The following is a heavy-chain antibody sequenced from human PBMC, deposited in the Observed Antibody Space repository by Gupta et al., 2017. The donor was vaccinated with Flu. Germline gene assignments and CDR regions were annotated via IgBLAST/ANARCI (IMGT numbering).Heavy chain of an antibody. CDR1: GFTFSSYE. CDR3: ARDLTRGPREGYYYGMDV. J-gene: IGHJ6*02. V-gene: IGHV3-48*03. D-gene: IGHD1-26*01. Sequence: EVQLVESGGGLVQPGGSLRLSCAASGFTFSSYEMNWVRQAPGKGLEWVSYISSSGSTIYYADSVKGRFTISRDNAKNSLYLQMNSLRAEDTAVYYCARDLTRGPREGYYYGMDVWGQGTTVTVSS. CDR2: ISSSGSTI.